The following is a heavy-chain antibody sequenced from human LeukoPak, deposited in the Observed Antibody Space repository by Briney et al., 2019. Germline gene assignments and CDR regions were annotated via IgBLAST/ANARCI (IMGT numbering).Heavy chain of an antibody. CDR1: GYSISSGYY. Sequence: SETLSLTCTVSGYSISSGYYWGWIRQPPGKGLEWIGRIYTSGSTNYNPSLKSRVTISVDTSKNQFSLKLSSVTAADTAVYYCARERNWFDPWGQGTLVTVSS. J-gene: IGHJ5*02. CDR3: ARERNWFDP. CDR2: IYTSGST. V-gene: IGHV4-38-2*02.